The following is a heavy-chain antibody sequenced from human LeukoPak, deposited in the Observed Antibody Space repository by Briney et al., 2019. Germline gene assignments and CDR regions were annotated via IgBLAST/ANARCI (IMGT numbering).Heavy chain of an antibody. J-gene: IGHJ5*01. CDR1: GGSFSGYY. D-gene: IGHD2-21*01. Sequence: SETLSLTCTVYGGSFSGYYWSWIRQPPGRGLEWIGNIYHSGSTYYNPSLASRVTISRDTSRNEFSLKLSSVTAADTAVYYCARDIAPAWFYFWGQGTLVTVSS. V-gene: IGHV4-34*09. CDR2: IYHSGST. CDR3: ARDIAPAWFYF.